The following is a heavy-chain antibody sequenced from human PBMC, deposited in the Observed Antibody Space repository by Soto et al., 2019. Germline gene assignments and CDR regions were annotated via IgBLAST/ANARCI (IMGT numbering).Heavy chain of an antibody. Sequence: ASVKVSCKASGYSFTAYGISWVRQAPGQGLEWMGWINPYNGNTNYAQKVQGRVTMTTDTSTSTAYMEVRGLRSDDTAVYYCASESASGIGGFDPWGKGTMVTVS. CDR3: ASESASGIGGFDP. J-gene: IGHJ5*02. V-gene: IGHV1-18*01. D-gene: IGHD6-13*01. CDR2: INPYNGNT. CDR1: GYSFTAYG.